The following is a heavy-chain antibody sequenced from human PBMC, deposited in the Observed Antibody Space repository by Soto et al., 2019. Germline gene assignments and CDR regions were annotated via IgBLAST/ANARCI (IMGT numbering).Heavy chain of an antibody. V-gene: IGHV3-23*01. CDR1: GFTFSSYA. Sequence: TGGSLRLSCAASGFTFSSYAMSWVRQAPGKGLEWVSAISGSGGSTYYADSVKGRFTISRDNSKNTLYLQMNSLRAEDTAVYYCAATAAGYTYYYGMDVWAKGPRSPSP. D-gene: IGHD2-2*02. J-gene: IGHJ6*02. CDR2: ISGSGGST. CDR3: AATAAGYTYYYGMDV.